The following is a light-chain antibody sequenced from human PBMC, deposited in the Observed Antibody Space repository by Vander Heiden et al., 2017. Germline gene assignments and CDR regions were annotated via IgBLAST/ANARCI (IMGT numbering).Light chain of an antibody. CDR3: QQYGSAPWT. Sequence: ETVLTPSPGTLSLSPWERATLSCSASQSVSSSYLAGYQQKPGQAPRLLIYGASSRATGIPDRFSGSGPGTDFTLTISRLEPEDFAVYYCQQYGSAPWTFGQGTKVEIK. CDR1: QSVSSSY. CDR2: GAS. J-gene: IGKJ1*01. V-gene: IGKV3-20*01.